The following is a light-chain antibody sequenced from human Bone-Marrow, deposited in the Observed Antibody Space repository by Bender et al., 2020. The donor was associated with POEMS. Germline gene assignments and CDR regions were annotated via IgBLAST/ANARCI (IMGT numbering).Light chain of an antibody. J-gene: IGLJ3*02. CDR2: YDG. CDR1: NIGSES. CDR3: QAWDSSIVL. Sequence: SYELTQPPSVSVAPGKTAKITCGGSNIGSESVIWYQQKPGQAPVVVIYYDGDRPSGIPERFSGSNSGNTATLTISGTQAMDEADYYCQAWDSSIVLFGGGTKLTVL. V-gene: IGLV3-21*01.